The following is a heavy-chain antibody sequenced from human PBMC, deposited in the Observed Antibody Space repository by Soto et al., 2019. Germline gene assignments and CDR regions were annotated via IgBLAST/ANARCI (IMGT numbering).Heavy chain of an antibody. CDR1: GYTFTSFG. D-gene: IGHD2-15*01. V-gene: IGHV1-18*01. CDR2: ISGYNGNT. CDR3: ARESRYCSGCSCYFLPGIDY. J-gene: IGHJ4*02. Sequence: ASVKVSCKASGYTFTSFGITWVRQAPGQGLEWVGWISGYNGNTNYAQKLQDRVTMTTDTSTSTAYMELMSLRSEDTAVYYCARESRYCSGCSCYFLPGIDYWGQGTLVTVSS.